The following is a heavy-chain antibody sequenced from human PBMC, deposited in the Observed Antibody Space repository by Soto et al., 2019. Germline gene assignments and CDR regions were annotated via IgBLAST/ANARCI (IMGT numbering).Heavy chain of an antibody. J-gene: IGHJ6*02. Sequence: GGSLRLSCAASGFTFSSYAMHWVRQAPGKGLEWVAVISYDGSNKYYADSVKGRFTISRDNSKNTLYLQMNSLRAEDTAVYYCARDSHYDYVWGSYRPRGLDVWGQGTTVTVSS. CDR2: ISYDGSNK. D-gene: IGHD3-16*02. V-gene: IGHV3-30-3*01. CDR3: ARDSHYDYVWGSYRPRGLDV. CDR1: GFTFSSYA.